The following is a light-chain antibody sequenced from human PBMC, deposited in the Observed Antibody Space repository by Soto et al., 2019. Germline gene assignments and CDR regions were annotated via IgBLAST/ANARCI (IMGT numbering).Light chain of an antibody. CDR1: QTINSR. CDR3: QQYNDWPLT. CDR2: GPS. Sequence: EIVMTQSPATLSVSPGERATLSCRASQTINSRLVWYQQKPGQAPRLLIYGPSTRATGIPARFSGSGSGTEFTLTISGLRSEDFAIYYCQQYNDWPLTFGQGTRLEIK. J-gene: IGKJ5*01. V-gene: IGKV3-15*01.